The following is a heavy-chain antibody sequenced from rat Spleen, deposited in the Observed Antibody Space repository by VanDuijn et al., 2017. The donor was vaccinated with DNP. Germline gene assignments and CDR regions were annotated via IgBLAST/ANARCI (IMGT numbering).Heavy chain of an antibody. Sequence: EVKLDESGGGLVQPGRSLKLSCAASGFTFSDYNMAWVRQAPKKGLEWVAPISPSGSSIYYRDSVKGRFTITRDNAKSTLYLQMDSLRSEETATYYCAGRPPPTRGPFDYWGQGVTVTVSS. CDR2: ISPSGSSI. CDR1: GFTFSDYN. V-gene: IGHV5-7*01. CDR3: AGRPPPTRGPFDY. D-gene: IGHD1-4*01. J-gene: IGHJ2*01.